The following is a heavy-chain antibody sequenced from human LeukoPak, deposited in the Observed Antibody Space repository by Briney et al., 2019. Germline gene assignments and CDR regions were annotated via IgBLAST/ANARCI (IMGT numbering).Heavy chain of an antibody. J-gene: IGHJ2*01. CDR1: GFTFRDYY. V-gene: IGHV3-11*04. Sequence: GGSLRLSCAASGFTFRDYYMSWIRQAPGKGLEWISYISSSAGAIHYVDSVKGRFTISRDNAKNSLYLQMDSLRVEDTAVYYCATSVTRRRLDWFIDLWGRGTLVSVSS. D-gene: IGHD4-17*01. CDR2: ISSSAGAI. CDR3: ATSVTRRRLDWFIDL.